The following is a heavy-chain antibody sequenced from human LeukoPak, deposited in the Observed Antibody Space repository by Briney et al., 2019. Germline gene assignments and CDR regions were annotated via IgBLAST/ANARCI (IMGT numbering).Heavy chain of an antibody. D-gene: IGHD4-11*01. Sequence: SETLSLTCTVSGGSISTYYWSWIRQPPGKGLEWIGYIYYSGSTNYNPSLKSRVTISVDTSKNQFSLKLSSVTAADTAVYYCARASTVTTKALPLKLYYYGMDVWGQGTTVTVSS. CDR1: GGSISTYY. CDR2: IYYSGST. J-gene: IGHJ6*02. V-gene: IGHV4-59*12. CDR3: ARASTVTTKALPLKLYYYGMDV.